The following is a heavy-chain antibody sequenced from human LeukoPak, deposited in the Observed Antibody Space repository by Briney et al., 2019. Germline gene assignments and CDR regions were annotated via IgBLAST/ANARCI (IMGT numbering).Heavy chain of an antibody. CDR2: ISYDGSNK. V-gene: IGHV3-30*03. CDR3: ARVGGFGDVDY. J-gene: IGHJ4*02. CDR1: GFTFSSYG. Sequence: GGSLRLSCAASGFTFSSYGMHWVRQAPGKGLEWVAVISYDGSNKYYADSVKGRFTISRDNSKNTLYLQMNSLRAEDTAVYYCARVGGFGDVDYWGQGTLVTVSS. D-gene: IGHD3-10*01.